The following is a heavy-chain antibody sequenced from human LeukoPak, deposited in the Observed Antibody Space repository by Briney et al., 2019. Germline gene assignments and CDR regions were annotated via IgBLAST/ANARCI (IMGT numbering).Heavy chain of an antibody. J-gene: IGHJ5*02. CDR2: INHSGST. V-gene: IGHV4-34*01. CDR1: GGSFSGYY. D-gene: IGHD2-2*01. Sequence: SETLSLACAVYGGSFSGYYWSWIRQPPGKGLEWIGEINHSGSTNYNPSLKSRVTISVDTSKNQFSLKLSSVTAADTAVYYCAREPQLLGPWGQGTLVTVSS. CDR3: AREPQLLGP.